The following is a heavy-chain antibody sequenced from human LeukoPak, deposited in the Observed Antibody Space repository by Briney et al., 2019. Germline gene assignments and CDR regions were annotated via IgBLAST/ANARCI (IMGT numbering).Heavy chain of an antibody. CDR1: GGTFSSYA. J-gene: IGHJ4*02. D-gene: IGHD3-10*01. CDR2: IIPIFGTA. CDR3: ARVTYYYGSGREDEFDY. V-gene: IGHV1-69*05. Sequence: SVKVSCKASGGTFSSYAISWVRQAPGQGLEWMGGIIPIFGTANYAQKFQGRVTMTTDTSTSTAYMELRSLKSDDTAVYYCARVTYYYGSGREDEFDYWGQGTLVTVSS.